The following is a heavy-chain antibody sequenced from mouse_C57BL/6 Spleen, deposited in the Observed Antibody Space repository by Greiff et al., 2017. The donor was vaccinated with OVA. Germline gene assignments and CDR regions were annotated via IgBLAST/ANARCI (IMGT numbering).Heavy chain of an antibody. J-gene: IGHJ1*03. Sequence: VQLQESGAELVRPGTSVKVSCKASGYAFTNYLIEWVKQRPGQGLEWIGVINPGSGGTNYNEKFKGKATLTADKSSSTAYMQLSSLTSEDSAVYFCARGYSNYVGYFDVWGTGTTVTVSS. CDR2: INPGSGGT. CDR1: GYAFTNYL. D-gene: IGHD2-5*01. CDR3: ARGYSNYVGYFDV. V-gene: IGHV1-54*01.